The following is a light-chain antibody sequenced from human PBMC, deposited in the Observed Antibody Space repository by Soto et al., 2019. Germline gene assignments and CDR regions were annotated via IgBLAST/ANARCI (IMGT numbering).Light chain of an antibody. CDR1: QGIASS. V-gene: IGKV1-9*01. J-gene: IGKJ4*01. Sequence: DIHLTQSPSFLSASVGDRVTITCRASQGIASSLAWYQQKAGKAPKLLIYGASTLETGVPSRFSGSGPGTEFTLTISSLQPEDFGIYYCQQFNNYPLTFGGGTKVEIK. CDR3: QQFNNYPLT. CDR2: GAS.